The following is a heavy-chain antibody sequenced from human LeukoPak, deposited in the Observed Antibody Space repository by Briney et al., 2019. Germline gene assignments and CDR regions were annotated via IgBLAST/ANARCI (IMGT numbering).Heavy chain of an antibody. Sequence: PGGSLRLSCVASGFTFSSYWMDWVRQVPGKGLVWVSRIKTDGTTTNYADSVKGRFTISRDNVKNTVYLQMNSLRVEDTAVYYCARDLGYCSGSRCSIGGELDLWGQGTLVTVSS. J-gene: IGHJ4*02. D-gene: IGHD2-15*01. CDR3: ARDLGYCSGSRCSIGGELDL. CDR2: IKTDGTTT. V-gene: IGHV3-74*01. CDR1: GFTFSSYW.